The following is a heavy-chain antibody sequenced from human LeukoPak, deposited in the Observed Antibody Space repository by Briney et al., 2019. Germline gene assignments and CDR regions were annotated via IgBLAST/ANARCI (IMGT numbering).Heavy chain of an antibody. Sequence: AGESLKISCKGSGYSFTSYWIGWVRQMPGKGLEWMGIIYPGDSDTRYSPSFQGRVILSVDKSINTAYLQWTNLKTSDNAIYYCARRAAAGEFDSWGQGTLVTVSS. CDR3: ARRAAAGEFDS. J-gene: IGHJ4*02. D-gene: IGHD3-10*01. CDR1: GYSFTSYW. CDR2: IYPGDSDT. V-gene: IGHV5-51*01.